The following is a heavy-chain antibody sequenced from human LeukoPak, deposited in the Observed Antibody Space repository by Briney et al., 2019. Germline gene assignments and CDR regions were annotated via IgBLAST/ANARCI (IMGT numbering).Heavy chain of an antibody. Sequence: GGSLRLSCAASGLTFSSYAMSWVRQAPGKGLEWVANIKVDGGEKYYADSVKGRFTISRDNAKNSLYLQMNSLRAEDTAVYYCAREAPFDYWGQGTLVTVSS. V-gene: IGHV3-7*04. CDR2: IKVDGGEK. CDR1: GLTFSSYA. J-gene: IGHJ4*02. CDR3: AREAPFDY.